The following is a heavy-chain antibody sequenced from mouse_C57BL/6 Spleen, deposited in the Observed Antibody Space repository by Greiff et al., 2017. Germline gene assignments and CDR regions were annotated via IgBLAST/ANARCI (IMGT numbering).Heavy chain of an antibody. CDR1: GFTFSSYG. Sequence: EVKLVESGGDLVKPGGSLKLSCAASGFTFSSYGMSWVRQTPDKRLEWVATISSGGSYTYYPDSVKGRFTISRDNAKNTLYLQMSSLKSEDTAMYYCARHGATVVATYWYFDVWGTGTTVTVSP. D-gene: IGHD1-1*01. CDR2: ISSGGSYT. V-gene: IGHV5-6*01. J-gene: IGHJ1*03. CDR3: ARHGATVVATYWYFDV.